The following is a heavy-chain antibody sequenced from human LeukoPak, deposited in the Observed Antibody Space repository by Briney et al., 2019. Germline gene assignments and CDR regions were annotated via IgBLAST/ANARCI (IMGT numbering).Heavy chain of an antibody. V-gene: IGHV4-34*01. CDR2: INHSGST. Sequence: SETLSLTCAVYGGSFSGYYWSWIRQPPGKGLEWIGKINHSGSTNYNPSLKSRVTISVDTSKNQFSLKLSSVTAADTAVYYCARGKYYYDSSGYYLYNWFDPWGQGTLVTVSS. D-gene: IGHD3-22*01. J-gene: IGHJ5*02. CDR3: ARGKYYYDSSGYYLYNWFDP. CDR1: GGSFSGYY.